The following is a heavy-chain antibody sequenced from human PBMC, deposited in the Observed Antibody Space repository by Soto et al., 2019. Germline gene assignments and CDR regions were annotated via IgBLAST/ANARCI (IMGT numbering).Heavy chain of an antibody. J-gene: IGHJ6*02. V-gene: IGHV3-21*01. CDR2: ISSSSSYI. CDR3: ARVGGSGSDSYYYYGMDV. CDR1: GFTFSSYS. D-gene: IGHD3-10*01. Sequence: GGSRRLSCAASGFTFSSYSMNWVRQAPGKGLEWVSSISSSSSYIYYADSVKGRFTISRDNAKNSLYLQMNSLRAEDTAVYYCARVGGSGSDSYYYYGMDVWGQGTTVTVSS.